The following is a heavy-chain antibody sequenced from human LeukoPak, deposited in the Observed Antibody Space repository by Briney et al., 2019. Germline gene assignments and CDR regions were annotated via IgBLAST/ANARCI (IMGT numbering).Heavy chain of an antibody. CDR3: AKDEVLWFGERAFDI. D-gene: IGHD3-10*01. CDR2: ISTSGGTT. V-gene: IGHV3-23*01. CDR1: GFTLSSYA. J-gene: IGHJ3*02. Sequence: GGSLRLSCAASGFTLSSYAMNWVRQAPGKGLDWVSVISTSGGTTYYADSVKGRFTISRDNSKNTLSLQMNSLSVEDTAVYYCAKDEVLWFGERAFDIWGHGTMVTVSS.